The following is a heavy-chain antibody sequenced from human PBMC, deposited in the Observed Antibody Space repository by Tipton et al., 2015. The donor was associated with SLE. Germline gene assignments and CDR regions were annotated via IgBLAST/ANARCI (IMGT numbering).Heavy chain of an antibody. Sequence: TLSLTCTVSGDSISSRGYSWSWIRQPPGKGLEWIGEINHSGINHSGSTNYNPSLKSRVTISLDTSKNQFSLKLNSVTAADTAVYYWARDLASYYGVDVWGQGTTVTVSS. V-gene: IGHV4-39*07. J-gene: IGHJ6*02. CDR3: ARDLASYYGVDV. D-gene: IGHD3-3*02. CDR1: GDSISSRGYS. CDR2: INHSGST.